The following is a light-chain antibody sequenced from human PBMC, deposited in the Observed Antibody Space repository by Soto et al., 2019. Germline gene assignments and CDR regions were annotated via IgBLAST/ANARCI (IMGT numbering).Light chain of an antibody. CDR3: QQRSNSPLT. Sequence: EIVLTQSPATLSLSPGERATLSCRASQSVSSYLAWYQQKPGQAPRLLIYDASNRATGIPARFSGRGSGTDFALTISGLEPEDFAFYYCQQRSNSPLTFGGGTKVEIK. CDR2: DAS. CDR1: QSVSSY. J-gene: IGKJ4*01. V-gene: IGKV3-11*01.